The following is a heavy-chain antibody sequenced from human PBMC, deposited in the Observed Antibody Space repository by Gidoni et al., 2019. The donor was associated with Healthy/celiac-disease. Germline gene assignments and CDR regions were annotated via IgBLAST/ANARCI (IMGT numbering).Heavy chain of an antibody. D-gene: IGHD3-10*01. Sequence: QVQLVQSGAEVKKPGASVKVSCKASGYTFTSYGISWVRQAPGQGLEWMGWSSAYNGNTNYAQKLQGRVTTTTDTSTSTAYMELRSLRSDDTAVYYCARTRITMVQGVIGRDWFDPWGQGTLVTVSS. J-gene: IGHJ5*02. V-gene: IGHV1-18*01. CDR3: ARTRITMVQGVIGRDWFDP. CDR2: SSAYNGNT. CDR1: GYTFTSYG.